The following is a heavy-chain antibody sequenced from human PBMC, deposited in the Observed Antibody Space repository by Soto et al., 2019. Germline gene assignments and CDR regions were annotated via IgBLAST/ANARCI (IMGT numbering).Heavy chain of an antibody. CDR2: IYYSGST. CDR3: ARLTSTYYDFWSGYNFDY. CDR1: GGSISSSSYY. V-gene: IGHV4-39*01. Sequence: SETLSLTCTVSGGSISSSSYYWGWIRQPPGKGLEWIGSIYYSGSTYYNPSLKSRVTISVDTSKNQFSLKLSSVTAADTAVYYCARLTSTYYDFWSGYNFDYWGQGTLVTVSS. J-gene: IGHJ4*02. D-gene: IGHD3-3*01.